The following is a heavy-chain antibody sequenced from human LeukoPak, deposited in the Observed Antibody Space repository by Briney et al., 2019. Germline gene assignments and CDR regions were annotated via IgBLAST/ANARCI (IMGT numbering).Heavy chain of an antibody. CDR2: ISAFNGNT. Sequence: ASVKVSCTASGYTFTSYGISWVRQAPGQGIEWMGWISAFNGNTNYAQKLQGRVTMTTDTSTSTAYMELRSLRSDDTAVYYCARVGTDDSSGYYYYGGRYYFDYWGQGTLVTVSS. CDR1: GYTFTSYG. J-gene: IGHJ4*02. V-gene: IGHV1-18*01. D-gene: IGHD3-22*01. CDR3: ARVGTDDSSGYYYYGGRYYFDY.